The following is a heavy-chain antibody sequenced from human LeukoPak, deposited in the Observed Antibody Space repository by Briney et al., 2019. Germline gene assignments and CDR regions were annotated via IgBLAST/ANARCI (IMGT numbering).Heavy chain of an antibody. J-gene: IGHJ4*02. CDR3: ARGVEDYYDSSGYYDYFDY. CDR2: IYPGDSDT. Sequence: PGESLKISCKGSGYSFTSYWIGWVRQMPGKGLEWMGIIYPGDSDTRYSPSFQGQVTISADKSISTAYLQWSSLKASDTAMYYCARGVEDYYDSSGYYDYFDYWGQGTPVTVSS. CDR1: GYSFTSYW. D-gene: IGHD3-22*01. V-gene: IGHV5-51*01.